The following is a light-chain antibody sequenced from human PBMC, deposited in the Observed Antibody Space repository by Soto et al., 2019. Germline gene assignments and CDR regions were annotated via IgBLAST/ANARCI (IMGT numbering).Light chain of an antibody. V-gene: IGKV1-5*03. CDR1: QSISTW. J-gene: IGKJ5*01. CDR3: QQYDSYPVT. Sequence: DIQMTQSPSTLSAFVGDRVTITCRASQSISTWLAWYQQIPGKAPKLLIYKASTLESGVPSRFSGSGSGTEFTLTISSLQPVDFATYYCQQYDSYPVTFGQGTRLEIK. CDR2: KAS.